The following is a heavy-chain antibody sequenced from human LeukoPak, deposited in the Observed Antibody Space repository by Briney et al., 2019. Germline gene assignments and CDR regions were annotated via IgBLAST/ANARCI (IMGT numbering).Heavy chain of an antibody. CDR3: ARAYFWSGYYNWFDP. Sequence: SVKVSCKASGYTFTTYYLHWVRQAPGQGLEWMGGIIPIFGTANYAQKFQGRVTITTDESTSTAYMELSSLRSEDTAVYYCARAYFWSGYYNWFDPWGQGTLVTVSS. D-gene: IGHD3-3*01. J-gene: IGHJ5*02. CDR1: GYTFTTYY. CDR2: IIPIFGTA. V-gene: IGHV1-69*05.